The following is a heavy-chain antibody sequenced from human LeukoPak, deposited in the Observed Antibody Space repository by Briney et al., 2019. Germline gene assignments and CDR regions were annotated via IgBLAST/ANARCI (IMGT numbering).Heavy chain of an antibody. CDR3: ARDGPYSSGWYSGRAQEY. CDR2: ISAYNGNT. J-gene: IGHJ4*02. V-gene: IGHV1-18*01. CDR1: GYTFTSYG. D-gene: IGHD6-19*01. Sequence: ASVKVSCKASGYTFTSYGISWVRQAPGQGLEWMGWISAYNGNTNYAQKLQGRVTMTTDTSTSTAYMELRSLRSDDTAVYYCARDGPYSSGWYSGRAQEYWGQGTLVTVSS.